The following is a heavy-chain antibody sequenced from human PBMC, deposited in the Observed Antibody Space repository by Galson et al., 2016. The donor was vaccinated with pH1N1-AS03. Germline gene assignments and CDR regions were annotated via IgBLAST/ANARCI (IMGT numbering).Heavy chain of an antibody. CDR1: GFTFSSYW. CDR3: ARWIGGVGATKYYFDY. CDR2: INSDGRST. J-gene: IGHJ4*02. D-gene: IGHD1-26*01. V-gene: IGHV3-74*01. Sequence: SLRLSCAASGFTFSSYWMHWVRQAPGKGLVWVSRINSDGRSTSYADSVKGRSTISRDNAKNTLYLQMNSLRAEDTAVYYCARWIGGVGATKYYFDYWGQGTLVTVSS.